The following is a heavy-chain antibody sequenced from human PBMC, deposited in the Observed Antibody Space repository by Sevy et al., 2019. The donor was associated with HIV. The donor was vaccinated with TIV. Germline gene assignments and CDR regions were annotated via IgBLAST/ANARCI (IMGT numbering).Heavy chain of an antibody. V-gene: IGHV1-18*04. CDR3: AREGSGSYLPPSDY. D-gene: IGHD1-26*01. Sequence: ASVKVSCKASGYTFTSYGISWVRQAPGQGLEWMGWISAYNGNTNYALKLQGRVTMTTDTSTSTAYMELRSLRSDDTAVYYCAREGSGSYLPPSDYWGQGTLVTVSS. CDR1: GYTFTSYG. J-gene: IGHJ4*02. CDR2: ISAYNGNT.